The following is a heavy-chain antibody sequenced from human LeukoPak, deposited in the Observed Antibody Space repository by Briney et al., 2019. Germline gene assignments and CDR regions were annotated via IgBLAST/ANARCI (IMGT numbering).Heavy chain of an antibody. CDR1: GFTFSSYS. J-gene: IGHJ4*02. V-gene: IGHV3-23*01. CDR2: ISGSGGST. D-gene: IGHD7-27*01. CDR3: ANSGAIWSLFDY. Sequence: AGGSLRLSCAASGFTFSSYSMNWVRQAPGKGLEWVSAISGSGGSTYYADSVKGRFTISRDNSKNTLYLQMNSLRAEDTAVYYCANSGAIWSLFDYWGQGTLVTVSS.